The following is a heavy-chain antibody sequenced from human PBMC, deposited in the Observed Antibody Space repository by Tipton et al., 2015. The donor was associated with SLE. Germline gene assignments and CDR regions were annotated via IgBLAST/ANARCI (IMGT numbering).Heavy chain of an antibody. V-gene: IGHV1-2*06. CDR2: LNPNRGDT. CDR1: GYTFTDYY. Sequence: QSGAEVKKPGASVRVSCKASGYTFTDYYIHWVRQAPGQGLEWMGRLNPNRGDTNYEQKFKGRVTMTRDTSISTAYMELSRLASDDTAVYYCATEMDYSPENWGQGTLVTVSS. J-gene: IGHJ4*02. D-gene: IGHD2-15*01. CDR3: ATEMDYSPEN.